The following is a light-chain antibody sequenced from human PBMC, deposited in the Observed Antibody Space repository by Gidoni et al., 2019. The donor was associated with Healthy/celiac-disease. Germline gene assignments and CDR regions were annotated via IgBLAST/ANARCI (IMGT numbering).Light chain of an antibody. Sequence: EIVLTQSPGNLSLSPGERATLSCSASQSVSSSYVGWYQQKPGQDPRLLIYGASSRATGLPDRFSGSGSWTDFTLTISRMEPEDFAVYYCQQYGSSISWTFGQGTKVEIK. CDR3: QQYGSSISWT. V-gene: IGKV3-20*01. CDR1: QSVSSSY. CDR2: GAS. J-gene: IGKJ1*01.